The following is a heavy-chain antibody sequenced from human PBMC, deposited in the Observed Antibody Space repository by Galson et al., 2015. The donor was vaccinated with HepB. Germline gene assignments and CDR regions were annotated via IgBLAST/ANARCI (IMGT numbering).Heavy chain of an antibody. Sequence: ETLSLTCTVSGGSISSHYWSWIRQPPGKGLEWIGYIYYSGSTNYNPSLKSRVTISVDTSKNQFSLKLSSVTAADTAVYYCANGGNYYYYYMDVWGKGTTVTVSS. CDR2: IYYSGST. J-gene: IGHJ6*03. V-gene: IGHV4-59*11. CDR1: GGSISSHY. CDR3: ANGGNYYYYYMDV. D-gene: IGHD3-16*01.